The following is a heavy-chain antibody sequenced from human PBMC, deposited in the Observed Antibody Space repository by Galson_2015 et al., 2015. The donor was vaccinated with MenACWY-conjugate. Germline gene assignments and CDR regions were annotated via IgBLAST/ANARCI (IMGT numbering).Heavy chain of an antibody. CDR3: ARLGGNYRTTSHFDY. CDR2: INSDGRST. Sequence: SLRLSCAASGFTFSTYWMHWVRQAPGKGLVWVSRINSDGRSTSYADSVKGRFPISSDNAKNTLYMQMNSLRAEDTAVYYCARLGGNYRTTSHFDYWGQGTLVTVSS. D-gene: IGHD1-26*01. V-gene: IGHV3-74*01. CDR1: GFTFSTYW. J-gene: IGHJ4*02.